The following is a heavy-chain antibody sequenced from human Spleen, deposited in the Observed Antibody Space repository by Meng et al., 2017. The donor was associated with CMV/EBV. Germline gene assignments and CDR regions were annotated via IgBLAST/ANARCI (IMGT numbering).Heavy chain of an antibody. CDR1: GYTFTHYY. D-gene: IGHD5-12*01. V-gene: IGHV1-69-2*01. CDR3: AASSAWLRDAFDM. J-gene: IGHJ3*02. Sequence: KVAGYTFTHYYMHWVQQAPGKGLQWVGLVDPANGETKYSEKFQGRVTVSADTSTGTPYMELSSLTSEDTAVYYCAASSAWLRDAFDMWGQGTMVTVSS. CDR2: VDPANGET.